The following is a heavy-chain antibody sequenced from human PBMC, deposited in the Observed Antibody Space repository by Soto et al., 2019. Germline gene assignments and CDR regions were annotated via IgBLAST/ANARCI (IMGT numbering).Heavy chain of an antibody. CDR3: ASHGSRLWLSGYYYGMDV. CDR1: GGSFSGYY. J-gene: IGHJ6*02. Sequence: QVQLQQWGAELLKPSETLSLTCAVYGGSFSGYYWSWIRQPPGKGLEWIGEINHSGSTNYNPSLKSRVTISVDTSKNQFSLKLSSVTAADTAVYYCASHGSRLWLSGYYYGMDVWGQGTTVTVSS. CDR2: INHSGST. D-gene: IGHD5-18*01. V-gene: IGHV4-34*01.